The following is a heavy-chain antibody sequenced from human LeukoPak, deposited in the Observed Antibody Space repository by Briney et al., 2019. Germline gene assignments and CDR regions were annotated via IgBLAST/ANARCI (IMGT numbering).Heavy chain of an antibody. CDR3: AREGQWRATGDAFDI. V-gene: IGHV3-21*01. CDR2: ISSSSSYI. D-gene: IGHD6-19*01. CDR1: GFTCTSYS. Sequence: PGGSLRLSCAASGFTCTSYSMNWVRQAPGKGLEWVSSISSSSSYIYYADPVKGRFTISRDNAKNSLYLQMNSLRAEDTAVYYCAREGQWRATGDAFDIWGQGTMVTVSS. J-gene: IGHJ3*02.